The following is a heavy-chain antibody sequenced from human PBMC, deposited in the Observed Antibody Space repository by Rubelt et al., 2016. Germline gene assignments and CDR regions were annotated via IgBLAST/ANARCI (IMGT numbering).Heavy chain of an antibody. CDR1: GFTFSNAW. J-gene: IGHJ4*02. Sequence: EVQLVESGGGLVKPGGSLRLSCAASGFTFSNAWMSWVRQAPGKGLAWVGRIKSKTGGGTTDYAATVKGRLTISRDDSKNTLYLQMNSLKTEDTAVYYCTTDGDSSSSGWTTWGQGTLVTVSS. D-gene: IGHD6-6*01. CDR3: TTDGDSSSSGWTT. V-gene: IGHV3-15*01. CDR2: IKSKTGGGTT.